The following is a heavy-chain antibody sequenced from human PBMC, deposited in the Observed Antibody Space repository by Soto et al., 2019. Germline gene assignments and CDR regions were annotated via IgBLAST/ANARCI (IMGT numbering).Heavy chain of an antibody. D-gene: IGHD6-13*01. Sequence: GGSLSLSGAASGFTFSSYGMHWVRQAPGKGLEWVAVIWYDGSNKYYADSVKGRFTISRDNSKNTLYLQMNSLRAEDTAVYYCARDRRAARRYYYYGMDVWGQGTTVTVSS. CDR1: GFTFSSYG. J-gene: IGHJ6*02. V-gene: IGHV3-33*01. CDR2: IWYDGSNK. CDR3: ARDRRAARRYYYYGMDV.